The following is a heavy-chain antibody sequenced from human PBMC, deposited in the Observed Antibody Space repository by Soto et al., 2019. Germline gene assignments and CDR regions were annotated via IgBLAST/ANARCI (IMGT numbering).Heavy chain of an antibody. D-gene: IGHD5-12*01. J-gene: IGHJ3*02. Sequence: EVQLVESGGGLVQPGGSLRLSCAASGFTFSSYWMHWVRQVPGKGLVWVSRVNSDVSITNYADSVKGRLTSSRDNAKNTLYLQMNSLRAEDTAVYYCVRGQNEWINAFDIWGQGTMVTVSS. CDR1: GFTFSSYW. CDR2: VNSDVSIT. V-gene: IGHV3-74*01. CDR3: VRGQNEWINAFDI.